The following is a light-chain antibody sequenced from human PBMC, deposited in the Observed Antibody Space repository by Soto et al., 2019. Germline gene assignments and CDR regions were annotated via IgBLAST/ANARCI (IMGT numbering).Light chain of an antibody. Sequence: QSALTQPASVSGSPGQSITISCTGTSSDVGGYNYVSWYQQHPGKAPKLMIYEVSNRPSGVSNRFSGSKSGNTASLTISGLQAEDVADYYCSSYTSSSTPLYVFGTGTKVT. CDR2: EVS. CDR3: SSYTSSSTPLYV. CDR1: SSDVGGYNY. J-gene: IGLJ1*01. V-gene: IGLV2-14*01.